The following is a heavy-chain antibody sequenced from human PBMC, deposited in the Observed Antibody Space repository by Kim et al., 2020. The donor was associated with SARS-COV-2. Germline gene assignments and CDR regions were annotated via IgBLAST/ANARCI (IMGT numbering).Heavy chain of an antibody. CDR3: AKGNRYARGFDY. D-gene: IGHD2-8*01. J-gene: IGHJ4*02. V-gene: IGHV3-9*01. Sequence: GYADSGKGRFTISRDNAKNSLYLQMNSLRAEDTALYYCAKGNRYARGFDYWGQGTLVTVSS.